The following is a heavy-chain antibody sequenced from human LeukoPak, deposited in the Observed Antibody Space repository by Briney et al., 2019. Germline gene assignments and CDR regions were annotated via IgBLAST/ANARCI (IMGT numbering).Heavy chain of an antibody. J-gene: IGHJ6*02. CDR3: ARGPRGYSSGQRDYYYGMDV. CDR1: GFTFSSYG. V-gene: IGHV3-30*03. Sequence: PGRSLRLSCAASGFTFSSYGMHWVRQAPGKGLEWVAVISYDGSNKYYADSVKGRFTISRDNSKDTLYLQMNSLRAEDTAVYYCARGPRGYSSGQRDYYYGMDVWGQGTTVTVSS. D-gene: IGHD6-19*01. CDR2: ISYDGSNK.